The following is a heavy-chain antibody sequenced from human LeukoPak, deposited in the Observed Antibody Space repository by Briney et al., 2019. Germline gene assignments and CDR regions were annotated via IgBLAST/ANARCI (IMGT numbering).Heavy chain of an antibody. CDR3: ARVGYCSSTSCYDY. J-gene: IGHJ4*02. Sequence: SVKVSCKASGGTFSSYAISWVRLAPGQGLEWMGGIIPIFGTANYAQKFQGRVTITADKSTSTAYMELSSLRSEDTAVYYCARVGYCSSTSCYDYWGQGTLVTVSS. CDR1: GGTFSSYA. D-gene: IGHD2-2*01. CDR2: IIPIFGTA. V-gene: IGHV1-69*06.